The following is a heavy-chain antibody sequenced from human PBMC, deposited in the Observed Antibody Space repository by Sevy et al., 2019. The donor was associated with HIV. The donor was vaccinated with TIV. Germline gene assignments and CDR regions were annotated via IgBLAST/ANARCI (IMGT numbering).Heavy chain of an antibody. CDR2: INPNSGGT. V-gene: IGHV1-2*02. D-gene: IGHD2-8*01. J-gene: IGHJ5*02. Sequence: ASVKVSYKASGYTFTGYYMHWVRQAPGQGLEWMGWINPNSGGTNYAQKFQGRVTMTRDTSISTAYMELSRLRSDDTAVYYCARGPRGDIVLMVHLGWFDPWGQGTLVTVSS. CDR3: ARGPRGDIVLMVHLGWFDP. CDR1: GYTFTGYY.